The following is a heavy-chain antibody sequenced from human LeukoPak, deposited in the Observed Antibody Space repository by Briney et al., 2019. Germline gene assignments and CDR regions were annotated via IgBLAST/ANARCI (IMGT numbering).Heavy chain of an antibody. J-gene: IGHJ4*02. Sequence: SETLSLTCTVSGGSVSSGSYFWSWIRQPPGKELEWVGYIHYSGSTNYNPSLKSRVTISADTSRNQLSLKLSSVTAADTAVYYCARDKNAYNISPAFDYWGQGTLVTVSS. D-gene: IGHD6-13*01. CDR1: GGSVSSGSYF. CDR3: ARDKNAYNISPAFDY. CDR2: IHYSGST. V-gene: IGHV4-61*01.